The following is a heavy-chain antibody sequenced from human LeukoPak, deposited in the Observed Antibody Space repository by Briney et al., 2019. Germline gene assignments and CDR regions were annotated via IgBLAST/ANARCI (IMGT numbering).Heavy chain of an antibody. J-gene: IGHJ4*02. CDR3: ARDRDLMLNSGSYSSDY. D-gene: IGHD1-26*01. Sequence: GGSLRLSCAASGFTVSDYYMSWIRQAPGKGLEWVSYISSSGSNIYYADSVKGRFTISRDNAKNSLYLQMNSLRAEDTAVYYCARDRDLMLNSGSYSSDYWGQETLVTVSS. CDR2: ISSSGSNI. V-gene: IGHV3-11*01. CDR1: GFTVSDYY.